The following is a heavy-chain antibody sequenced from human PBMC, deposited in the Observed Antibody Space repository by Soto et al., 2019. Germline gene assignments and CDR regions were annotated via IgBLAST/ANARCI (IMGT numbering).Heavy chain of an antibody. D-gene: IGHD6-6*01. CDR1: GYTFTNYG. CDR3: SRGTSIPASGDY. J-gene: IGHJ4*01. CDR2: VSAYNGER. V-gene: IGHV1-18*01. Sequence: ASVKVSCKASGYTFTNYGINWVRQAPGQGLEWLGWVSAYNGERRYAQRVQARVIMTTDTTTTTAYMELRSLRSDDTAVSYCSRGTSIPASGDYWGQGTLVTVSS.